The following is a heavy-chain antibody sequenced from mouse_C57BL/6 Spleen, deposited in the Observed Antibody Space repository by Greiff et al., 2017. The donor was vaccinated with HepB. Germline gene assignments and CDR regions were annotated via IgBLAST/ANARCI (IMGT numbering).Heavy chain of an antibody. D-gene: IGHD1-1*01. Sequence: QVQLKQSGAELVKPGASVKISCKASGYAFSSYWMNWVKQRPGKGLEWIGQIYPGDGDTNYNGKFKGKATLTADQSSSTAYMQLSSLTSEDSAVYFCARSDYYGSSCDYCGQGTTLTVSS. CDR1: GYAFSSYW. V-gene: IGHV1-80*01. J-gene: IGHJ2*01. CDR3: ARSDYYGSSCDY. CDR2: IYPGDGDT.